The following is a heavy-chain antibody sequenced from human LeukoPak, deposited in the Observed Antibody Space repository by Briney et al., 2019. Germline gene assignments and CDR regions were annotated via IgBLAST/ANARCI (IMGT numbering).Heavy chain of an antibody. Sequence: SETLSLTCTVSAGSISSYYWSWIRQPAGKGLEWIGRIYTSGSTNYNPSLKSRVTMSVDTSKNQFSLKLSSVTAADTAVYYCARSYCSSTSCYTGRYYYYYMDVWGKGTTVTVSS. CDR3: ARSYCSSTSCYTGRYYYYYMDV. CDR1: AGSISSYY. D-gene: IGHD2-2*02. CDR2: IYTSGST. J-gene: IGHJ6*03. V-gene: IGHV4-4*07.